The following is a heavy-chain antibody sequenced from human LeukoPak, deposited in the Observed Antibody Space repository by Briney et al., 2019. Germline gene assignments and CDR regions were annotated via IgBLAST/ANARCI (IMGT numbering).Heavy chain of an antibody. D-gene: IGHD1-26*01. Sequence: GGSLRLSCAASGFTFSSYSMNWVRQAPGKGLEWVSSISSSSSYIYYADSVKGRFTISRDNAKNSLYLQMNSLRAEDTAVYYCARGEGYSGSYFPFDYWGQGTLVTVSS. CDR2: ISSSSSYI. J-gene: IGHJ4*02. V-gene: IGHV3-21*01. CDR1: GFTFSSYS. CDR3: ARGEGYSGSYFPFDY.